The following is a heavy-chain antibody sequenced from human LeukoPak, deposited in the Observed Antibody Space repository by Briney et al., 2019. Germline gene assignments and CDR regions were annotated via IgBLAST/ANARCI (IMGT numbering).Heavy chain of an antibody. J-gene: IGHJ3*02. CDR1: GFTFRNCD. Sequence: PGGSLGLSCAASGFTFRNCDMHWFRQRPGKGLEWVSVTATTGVTSYADSVKGRFTVSRTNVRNSLYLQMNSLRAEDTAVYYCAREMSGGYWAFDIWGQGTVVTVS. V-gene: IGHV3-13*01. CDR2: TATTGVT. CDR3: AREMSGGYWAFDI. D-gene: IGHD2-15*01.